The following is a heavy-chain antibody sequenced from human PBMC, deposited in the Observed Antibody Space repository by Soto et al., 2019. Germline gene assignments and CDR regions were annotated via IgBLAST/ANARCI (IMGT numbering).Heavy chain of an antibody. D-gene: IGHD4-17*01. J-gene: IGHJ4*02. V-gene: IGHV4-59*01. CDR3: ARGPNYGDYAKFDY. CDR2: IYYSGST. Sequence: SETLSLTCTVSGGSISSYYWSWIRQPPGKGLEWIGYIYYSGSTNYNPSLKSRVTISVDTSKNQFSLKLSSVTAADTAVYYCARGPNYGDYAKFDYWGQGTLVTVSS. CDR1: GGSISSYY.